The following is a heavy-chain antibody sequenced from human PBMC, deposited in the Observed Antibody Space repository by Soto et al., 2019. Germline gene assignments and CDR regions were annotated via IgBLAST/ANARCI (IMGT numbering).Heavy chain of an antibody. V-gene: IGHV3-48*01. J-gene: IGHJ4*02. Sequence: GGSLRLSCAASGFSFSSYSMNWVRQAPGKGLEWMSYISSSSSTIYYADSVKGRFTISRDNAKNSLYLQMNSLRAEGTAVYYCARDRTDYWGQGTLVTVSS. CDR3: ARDRTDY. CDR1: GFSFSSYS. CDR2: ISSSSSTI.